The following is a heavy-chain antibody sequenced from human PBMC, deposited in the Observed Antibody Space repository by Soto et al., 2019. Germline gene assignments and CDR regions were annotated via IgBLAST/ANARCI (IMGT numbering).Heavy chain of an antibody. CDR3: ARIQDGYCSGGSCYSAFYYYGMDV. Sequence: PGGSLRLSCAASGFTFSSYGMHWVRQAPGKGLEWVAVIWYDGSNKYYADSVKGRFTISRDNSKNTLYLQMNSLRAEDTAVYYCARIQDGYCSGGSCYSAFYYYGMDVWGQGTTVTVSS. J-gene: IGHJ6*02. CDR1: GFTFSSYG. CDR2: IWYDGSNK. V-gene: IGHV3-33*01. D-gene: IGHD2-15*01.